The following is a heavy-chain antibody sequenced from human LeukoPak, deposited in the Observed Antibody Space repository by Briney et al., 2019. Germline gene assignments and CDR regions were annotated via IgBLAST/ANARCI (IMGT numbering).Heavy chain of an antibody. CDR2: ISCEGINK. V-gene: IGHV3-30-3*01. D-gene: IGHD4-11*01. CDR1: GFTFSSYA. J-gene: IGHJ6*02. CDR3: ARDGEVDSNYGMYDDSGMDG. Sequence: GTSLSLSCAASGFTFSSYAMRSVRPAAGKGLGWVSVISCEGINKDYADSVKGRCTISRDNSTNTLNLQMNSLRAEDTAVYYCARDGEVDSNYGMYDDSGMDGGSEGTSVTV.